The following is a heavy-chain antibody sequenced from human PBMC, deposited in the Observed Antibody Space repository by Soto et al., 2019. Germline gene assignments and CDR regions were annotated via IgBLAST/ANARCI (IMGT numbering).Heavy chain of an antibody. J-gene: IGHJ4*02. D-gene: IGHD3-16*01. Sequence: QVQLQESGPGLVKPSETLSLTCTVSGGSISSYYWSWIRQPPGKGLEWIGYIYYSGSTNYNPSLKSRVTISVDTSKNQFSLKLSSVTAADTAVYYCARGQRGYYFDYWGQGTLVTVSS. CDR2: IYYSGST. V-gene: IGHV4-59*01. CDR3: ARGQRGYYFDY. CDR1: GGSISSYY.